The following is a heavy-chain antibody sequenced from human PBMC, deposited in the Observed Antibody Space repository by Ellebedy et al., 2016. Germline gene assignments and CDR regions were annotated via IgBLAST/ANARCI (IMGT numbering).Heavy chain of an antibody. CDR2: MNPNSGNT. J-gene: IGHJ4*02. Sequence: ASVKVSCXASGYTFTSYDINWVRQATGQGLEWMGWMNPNSGNTGYAQKFQGRVTMTRNTSISTAYMELSSLRSEDTAVYYCARGPPQYYDFWSGYYWGQGTLVTVSS. V-gene: IGHV1-8*01. CDR1: GYTFTSYD. D-gene: IGHD3-3*01. CDR3: ARGPPQYYDFWSGYY.